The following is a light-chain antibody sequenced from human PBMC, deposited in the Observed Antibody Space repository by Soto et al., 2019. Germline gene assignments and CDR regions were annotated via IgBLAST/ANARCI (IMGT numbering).Light chain of an antibody. J-gene: IGLJ1*01. V-gene: IGLV2-23*01. CDR2: EGS. CDR3: CSSAPGRTFV. Sequence: QSALTQPASVSGSPGQSITISCTGTSSDVGSYNLVSWYQQHPGKAPKLMIYEGSKRPSGVSDRFSGSEPGNTASLTISGLQAEDEADYYCCSSAPGRTFVFGTGTKLTVL. CDR1: SSDVGSYNL.